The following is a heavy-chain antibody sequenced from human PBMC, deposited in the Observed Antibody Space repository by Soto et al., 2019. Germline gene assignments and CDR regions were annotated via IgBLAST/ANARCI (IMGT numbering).Heavy chain of an antibody. CDR3: GRGGYRHYSAYYYYALDV. Sequence: GGSLRLSCAASGFTLSHYYVDWARQAPGKGLEWVGRTRDKPNSYTTEYAASVEGRFTISRDDSKNSLYLQLNSLNTEDTAVYYCGRGGYRHYSAYYYYALDVWGQGTTVTVSS. J-gene: IGHJ6*02. V-gene: IGHV3-72*01. CDR2: TRDKPNSYTT. CDR1: GFTLSHYY. D-gene: IGHD4-4*01.